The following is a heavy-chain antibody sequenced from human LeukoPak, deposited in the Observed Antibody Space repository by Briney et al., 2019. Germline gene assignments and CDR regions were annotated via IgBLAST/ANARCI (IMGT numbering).Heavy chain of an antibody. CDR1: GFTFSSYS. CDR2: ISSSSSYI. D-gene: IGHD3-10*02. V-gene: IGHV3-21*01. J-gene: IGHJ6*04. Sequence: GGSLRLSCAASGFTFSSYSMNWVRQAPGKGLEWVSSISSSSSYIYYADSVKGRFTISRDDAKNSLFLQMNSLRAEDTAVYYCAELGITMIGGVWGKGTTVTISS. CDR3: AELGITMIGGV.